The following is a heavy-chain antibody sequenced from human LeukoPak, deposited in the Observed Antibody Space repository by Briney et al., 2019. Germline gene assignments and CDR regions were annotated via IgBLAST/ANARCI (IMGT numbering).Heavy chain of an antibody. CDR1: MFSVSISRTP. CDR3: VRYTSGYNYFEY. D-gene: IGHD6-19*01. V-gene: IGHV2-70*09. Sequence: ESGPTLVNPPQPLTLTRAFSMFSVSISRTPVTGIRQPRGTALEGLARIDWDDDKYYSTTMKTRLTISKDTSKNQVVLTMTTTEPVDTATYYRVRYTSGYNYFEYWGQGILVTVSS. CDR2: IDWDDDK. J-gene: IGHJ4*02.